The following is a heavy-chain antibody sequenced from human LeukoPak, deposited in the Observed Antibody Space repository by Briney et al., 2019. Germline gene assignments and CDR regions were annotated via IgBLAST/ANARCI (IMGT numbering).Heavy chain of an antibody. V-gene: IGHV3-33*01. CDR3: ARDPTTYGSGSYYYYFEY. CDR2: IWYDGSNK. D-gene: IGHD3-10*01. J-gene: IGHJ4*02. Sequence: GGSLRLSCAASGFTFSSYGMHWVRQAPGKGLEWVAVIWYDGSNKYYADSVKGRFTISRDNSKNTLYLQMNSLRAEDTAVYYCARDPTTYGSGSYYYYFEYWGQGTLVTVSS. CDR1: GFTFSSYG.